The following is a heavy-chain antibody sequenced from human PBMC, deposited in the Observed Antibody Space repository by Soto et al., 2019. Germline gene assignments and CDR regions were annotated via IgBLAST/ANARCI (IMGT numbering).Heavy chain of an antibody. CDR2: VSLSGAT. J-gene: IGHJ3*02. V-gene: IGHV3-23*01. CDR1: GFSINSYA. D-gene: IGHD3-9*01. Sequence: DVQLLESGGGLVQPGGSLRLSCAASGFSINSYATSWARQAPGKGLEWVSAVSLSGATYYANFVEGRFSISRDNSKNTLYLQMNSLRDEDTAVYFCTRDQYDHDVYHWFPAIWGPGTMLTVS. CDR3: TRDQYDHDVYHWFPAI.